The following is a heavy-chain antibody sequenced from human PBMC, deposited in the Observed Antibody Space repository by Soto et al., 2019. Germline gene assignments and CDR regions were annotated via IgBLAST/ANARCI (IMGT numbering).Heavy chain of an antibody. J-gene: IGHJ4*02. D-gene: IGHD3-9*01. V-gene: IGHV3-30*03. CDR2: ISYDGSNK. Sequence: PGGSLRLSCAASGFTFSSYGMHWVRQAPGKGLEWVAVISYDGSNKYYADSVKGRFTISRDNSKNTLCLQMNSLRAEDTAVYYCTHLFSLANPYSYLWGQGTLVTVSS. CDR1: GFTFSSYG. CDR3: THLFSLANPYSYL.